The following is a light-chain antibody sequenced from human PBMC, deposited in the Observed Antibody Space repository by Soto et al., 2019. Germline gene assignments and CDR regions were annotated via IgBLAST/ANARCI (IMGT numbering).Light chain of an antibody. CDR3: EQYKKWPPLT. Sequence: EIVLTQSPATLSVSPGETATLSCRASQSVSYNLAWYQQKPGQGPRLLIYGAFTRATGIPARCSGSGSGTEFSLTISSLQSEDFAVYYCEQYKKWPPLTFGGGTKVVIK. V-gene: IGKV3-15*01. CDR1: QSVSYN. J-gene: IGKJ4*01. CDR2: GAF.